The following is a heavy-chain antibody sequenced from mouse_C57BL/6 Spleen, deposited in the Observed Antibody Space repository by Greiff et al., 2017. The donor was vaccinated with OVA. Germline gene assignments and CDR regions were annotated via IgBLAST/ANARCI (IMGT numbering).Heavy chain of an antibody. CDR2: IWSGGST. CDR1: GFSLTSYG. Sequence: VKLVESGPGLVQPSQSLSITCTVSGFSLTSYGVHWVRQSPGKGLEWLGVIWSGGSTDYNAAFISRLSISKDNSKSQVFFKMNSLQADDTAIYYCARIYGYDEAWFAYWGQGTLVTVSA. V-gene: IGHV2-2*01. D-gene: IGHD2-2*01. CDR3: ARIYGYDEAWFAY. J-gene: IGHJ3*01.